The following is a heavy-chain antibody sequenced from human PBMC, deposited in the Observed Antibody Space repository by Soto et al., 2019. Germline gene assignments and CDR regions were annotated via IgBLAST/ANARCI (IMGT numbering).Heavy chain of an antibody. D-gene: IGHD3-10*01. V-gene: IGHV1-3*01. CDR1: GYTCTTYA. CDR2: INGGNADT. CDR3: ARGRVVRGVTTSVPHDY. Sequence: QVQLVQSGAEVKKPGASVKVSCKASGYTCTTYAMHWVRQAPGQRLEWMGWINGGNADTKYSQKLQGRVSITRDTSASTVYMELSSLISEDTAVYYCARGRVVRGVTTSVPHDYWGQGTLVTVSS. J-gene: IGHJ4*02.